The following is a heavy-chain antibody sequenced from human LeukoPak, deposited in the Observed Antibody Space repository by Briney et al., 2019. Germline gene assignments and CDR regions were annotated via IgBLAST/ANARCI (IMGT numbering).Heavy chain of an antibody. CDR1: GYTFTDYY. CDR2: INLNTGGT. V-gene: IGHV1-2*02. D-gene: IGHD1-26*01. CDR3: ARVKAWELTFDY. Sequence: ASVKVSCKAAGYTFTDYYMHWVRQAPGQGLEWMGWINLNTGGTHYAQKLQDRVSMTRDTTITTVYLELSSLRSDDTDVYYSARVKAWELTFDYWGQGTLVTVSS. J-gene: IGHJ4*02.